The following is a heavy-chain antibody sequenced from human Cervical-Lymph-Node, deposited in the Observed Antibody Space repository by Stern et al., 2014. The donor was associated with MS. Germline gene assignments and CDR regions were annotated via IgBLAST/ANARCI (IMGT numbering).Heavy chain of an antibody. J-gene: IGHJ1*01. V-gene: IGHV3-48*02. CDR2: IDSVGSTL. CDR3: ARGIGY. Sequence: QLVESGGGLVQPGGSLRLSCVGSGFNFGSYGLNWVRQAPGKGLEWISHIDSVGSTLYYADSVKGRFSLSRDNAKSSLFLDMHSLRDEDTAVYYCARGIGYWGQGTLVTVSS. CDR1: GFNFGSYG. D-gene: IGHD6-25*01.